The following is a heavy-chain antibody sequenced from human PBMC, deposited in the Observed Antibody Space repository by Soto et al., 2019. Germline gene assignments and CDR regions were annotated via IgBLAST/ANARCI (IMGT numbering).Heavy chain of an antibody. D-gene: IGHD6-13*01. CDR3: ARSHGSSGNGAFDI. V-gene: IGHV3-23*01. CDR2: ISGSGGST. Sequence: PGGSLRLSCAASGFTFSSYAMSWVRQAPGKGLEWVSAISGSGGSTYYADSVKGRFTISRDNAKNSLYLQMNSLRAEDTTVYYCARSHGSSGNGAFDIWGQGTMVTVSS. J-gene: IGHJ3*02. CDR1: GFTFSSYA.